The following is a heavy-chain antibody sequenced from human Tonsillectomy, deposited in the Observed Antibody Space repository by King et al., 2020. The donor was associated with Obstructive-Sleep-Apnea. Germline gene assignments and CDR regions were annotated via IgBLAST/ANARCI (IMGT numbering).Heavy chain of an antibody. J-gene: IGHJ4*02. D-gene: IGHD3-10*01. CDR2: IDWDDDK. Sequence: TLKESGPALVKPTQTLTLTCSFSGFSLSTSGMCVTWIRQPPGKALEWLARIDWDDDKYYNTSLKTRLTISKDTSKNQVVLTMTNVDPVDTATYFCARIPPAGSGSEFDYWGQGIVVTVSS. CDR1: GFSLSTSGMC. V-gene: IGHV2-70*11. CDR3: ARIPPAGSGSEFDY.